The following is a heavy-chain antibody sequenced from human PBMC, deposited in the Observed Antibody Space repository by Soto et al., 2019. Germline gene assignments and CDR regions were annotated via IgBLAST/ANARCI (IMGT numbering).Heavy chain of an antibody. V-gene: IGHV3-72*01. Sequence: GGSLRLSCAASGFTLSDHYMDWVRQAPGKGLEWVARTRNRARSYTTEYAASVKGRLTISRDDSKNSLYLQMISLKTEDTAVYYCVRISGSYSIDYWGQGTLVTVSS. CDR1: GFTLSDHY. J-gene: IGHJ4*02. D-gene: IGHD1-26*01. CDR2: TRNRARSYTT. CDR3: VRISGSYSIDY.